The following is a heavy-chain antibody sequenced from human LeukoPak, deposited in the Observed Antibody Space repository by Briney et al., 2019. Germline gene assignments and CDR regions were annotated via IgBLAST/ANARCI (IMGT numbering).Heavy chain of an antibody. CDR1: GGSLSGYY. Sequence: SETLSLTCAIYGGSLSGYYWSWIRQPPGKGLEWIESIYHSGTTYYNPSLKSRVTISVDTSKNHFSLKLSTVTAADTAVYYCARALFYCGGDCYPDDAFDIWGQGTMVTVSS. V-gene: IGHV4-38-2*01. D-gene: IGHD2-21*02. CDR3: ARALFYCGGDCYPDDAFDI. J-gene: IGHJ3*02. CDR2: IYHSGTT.